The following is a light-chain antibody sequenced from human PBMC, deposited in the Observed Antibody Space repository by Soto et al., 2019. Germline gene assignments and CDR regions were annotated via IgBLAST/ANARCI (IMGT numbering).Light chain of an antibody. CDR3: QQRSNWPWT. CDR2: DAS. Sequence: EIELTQSPVTLSLSPGERATLSCRASPSVRSYLAWYQQKTGQAPRLLIYDASNRAPGIPARFNGSGSGTDFTLTISSLEPEDFAVYYCQQRSNWPWTFGQGTKVEIK. CDR1: PSVRSY. J-gene: IGKJ1*01. V-gene: IGKV3-11*01.